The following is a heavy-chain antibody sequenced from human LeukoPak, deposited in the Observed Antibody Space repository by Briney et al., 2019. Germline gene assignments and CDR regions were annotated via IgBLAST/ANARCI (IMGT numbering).Heavy chain of an antibody. CDR1: GFTVSSNY. D-gene: IGHD4-17*01. Sequence: GGSLRLSCAASGFTVSSNYVSWVRQAPGKGLEWVSAIHTSGDTCYADSVKGRFTISRDTSKNTLYLQINSLRVEDTAVYYCIVFGDSNHWGQGTLVTVSS. V-gene: IGHV3-53*01. CDR3: IVFGDSNH. CDR2: IHTSGDT. J-gene: IGHJ5*02.